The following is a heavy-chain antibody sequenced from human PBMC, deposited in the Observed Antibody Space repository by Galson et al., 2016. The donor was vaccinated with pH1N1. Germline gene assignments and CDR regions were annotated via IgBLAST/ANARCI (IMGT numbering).Heavy chain of an antibody. CDR1: GYNFPTSW. CDR3: ARQYDFGDYRGDAFDI. Sequence: QSGAEVKKPGESLKISCQGSGYNFPTSWIGWVRQMPGKGLEWMAIIHLAGSHIRYSPSFQGQVSVSADKSINTAHLQWIRLKASDTATYYCARQYDFGDYRGDAFDIWGQGTMVIVSS. J-gene: IGHJ3*02. D-gene: IGHD4-17*01. CDR2: IHLAGSHI. V-gene: IGHV5-51*03.